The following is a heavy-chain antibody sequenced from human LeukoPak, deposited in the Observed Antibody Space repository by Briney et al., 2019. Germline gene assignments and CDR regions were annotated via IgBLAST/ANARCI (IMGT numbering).Heavy chain of an antibody. CDR2: IHSTLST. CDR3: ARDHLSGIAVAGDY. V-gene: IGHV4-61*01. J-gene: IGHJ4*02. D-gene: IGHD6-19*01. CDR1: DGSVSSGSYY. Sequence: SETLSLTCTVSDGSVSSGSYYWSWIRQPPRNDLYRIGSIHSTLSTNYNPSPKSPATLSLVTSKNQFSLKLSSVTAADTAVYYCARDHLSGIAVAGDYWGQGTLVTVSS.